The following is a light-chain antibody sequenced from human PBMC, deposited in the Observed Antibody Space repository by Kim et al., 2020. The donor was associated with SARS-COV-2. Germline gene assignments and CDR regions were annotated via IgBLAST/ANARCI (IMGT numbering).Light chain of an antibody. CDR3: NSRDSRGNHHNYV. J-gene: IGLJ1*01. CDR1: SLRSYY. CDR2: GKN. V-gene: IGLV3-19*01. Sequence: SSELTQDPAVSVALGQTVRITCQGDSLRSYYASWYQQKPGQAPVLVIYGKNNRPSGIPDRFSGSSSGNTAYLTITGAQAEDEADYYCNSRDSRGNHHNYV.